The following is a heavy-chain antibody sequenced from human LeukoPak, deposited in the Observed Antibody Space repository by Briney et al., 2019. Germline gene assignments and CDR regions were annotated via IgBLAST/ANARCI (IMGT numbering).Heavy chain of an antibody. CDR2: IYTSGST. CDR1: GGSISSYY. CDR3: ARQRRGYFDY. V-gene: IGHV4-4*09. J-gene: IGHJ4*02. D-gene: IGHD3-16*01. Sequence: SETLSLTCTVSGGSISSYYWSWIRQPPGKGLEWIGYIYTSGSTNYNPSLKSRVTISVDTSKNQFSLKLSSVTAADTAVYYCARQRRGYFDYWGQGTLVTVSS.